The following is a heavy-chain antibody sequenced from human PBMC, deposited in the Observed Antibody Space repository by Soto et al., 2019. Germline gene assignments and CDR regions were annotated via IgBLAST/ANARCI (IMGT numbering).Heavy chain of an antibody. Sequence: GESLKISCKGSGYSFTSYWISWVRQMPGKGLEWMGRIDPSDSYTNYSPSFQGHVTISADKSISTAYLQWSSLKASDTAMYYCARRLAVAGGGNYYYGMDVWGQGTTVTVSS. CDR2: IDPSDSYT. CDR1: GYSFTSYW. CDR3: ARRLAVAGGGNYYYGMDV. D-gene: IGHD6-19*01. J-gene: IGHJ6*02. V-gene: IGHV5-10-1*01.